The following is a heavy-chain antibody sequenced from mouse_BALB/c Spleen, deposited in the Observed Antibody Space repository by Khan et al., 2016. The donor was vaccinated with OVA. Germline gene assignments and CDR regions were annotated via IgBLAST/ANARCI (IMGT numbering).Heavy chain of an antibody. J-gene: IGHJ4*01. V-gene: IGHV11-2*02. CDR2: INSDGSVI. Sequence: EVQLLETGGGLVLFGGSRGLSCEGSGFTFSGFWMSWVRQTPGKTLEWIGDINSDGSVINYAPSIKDRFTIFRDNDKSTLYLQMSNVRSEDTATYFCMIYAMDYWGQGTSVTVSS. CDR3: MIYAMDY. CDR1: GFTFSGFW.